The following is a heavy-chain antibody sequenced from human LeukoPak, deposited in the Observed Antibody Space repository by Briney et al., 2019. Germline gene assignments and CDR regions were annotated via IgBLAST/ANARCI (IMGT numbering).Heavy chain of an antibody. CDR2: ISGSGGST. J-gene: IGHJ4*02. D-gene: IGHD6-13*01. CDR3: ARGSGSSWYFYFDY. Sequence: PGGSLRLSCAASGFTFSSYAMSWVRQAPGKGLEWVSAISGSGGSTYYAGSVKGRFTISRDNAKNSVYLQMNSLRAEDTALYYCARGSGSSWYFYFDYWGQGTLVTVSS. CDR1: GFTFSSYA. V-gene: IGHV3-23*01.